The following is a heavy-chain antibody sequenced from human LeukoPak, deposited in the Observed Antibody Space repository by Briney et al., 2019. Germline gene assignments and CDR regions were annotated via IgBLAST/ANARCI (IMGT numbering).Heavy chain of an antibody. J-gene: IGHJ4*02. Sequence: GGSLRLSCAASGFTFSNYGMHWVRQAPGKGLEWVAVILYNGTNKYYADSVKGRFTISRDNSKNTLYLQMNSLRAEDTAVYYCGRLSGSYFDYWGQGTQVTVSS. CDR1: GFTFSNYG. CDR2: ILYNGTNK. D-gene: IGHD1-26*01. V-gene: IGHV3-33*01. CDR3: GRLSGSYFDY.